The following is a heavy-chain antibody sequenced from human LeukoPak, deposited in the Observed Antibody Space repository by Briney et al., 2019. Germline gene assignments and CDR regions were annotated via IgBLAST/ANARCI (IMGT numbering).Heavy chain of an antibody. Sequence: AGGSLRLSCAASGFTFSSYCMSWVGQAPGKGLQWVSNIKQDGSEKYYVDSVKGRFTISRDNAKNSLYLQMNSLRAEDTAVYYCARDSPVILAGGFDPWGQGTLVTVSS. CDR1: GFTFSSYC. CDR3: ARDSPVILAGGFDP. J-gene: IGHJ5*02. V-gene: IGHV3-7*01. D-gene: IGHD2/OR15-2a*01. CDR2: IKQDGSEK.